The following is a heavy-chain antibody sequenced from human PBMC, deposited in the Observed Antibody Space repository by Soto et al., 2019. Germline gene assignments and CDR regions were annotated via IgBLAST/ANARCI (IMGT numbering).Heavy chain of an antibody. J-gene: IGHJ5*02. CDR1: GGCIGSYY. Sequence: SETLSLTCTVSGGCIGSYYWSWIRQPPGKGLEWIGYIYYSGSTNYNPSLKSRVTISVDTSKNQFSLKLSSVTAADTAVYYCARLIPLDYYGSGSDWFDPWGQGTLVTVSS. CDR2: IYYSGST. V-gene: IGHV4-59*01. CDR3: ARLIPLDYYGSGSDWFDP. D-gene: IGHD3-10*01.